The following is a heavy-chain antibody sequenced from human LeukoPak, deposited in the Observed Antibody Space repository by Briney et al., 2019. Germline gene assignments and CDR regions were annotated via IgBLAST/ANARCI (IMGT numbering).Heavy chain of an antibody. Sequence: ASVKVSCKASGYTFTGYYMHWVRQAPGQGLEGMGWINPNSGGANYAQKFQGRVTMTRDTSISTAYVELSSLRSQDTALYYCARTLFFRNEQPAGTDTWGQETLVAVSS. D-gene: IGHD6-13*01. CDR3: ARTLFFRNEQPAGTDT. CDR1: GYTFTGYY. J-gene: IGHJ5*02. CDR2: INPNSGGA. V-gene: IGHV1-2*02.